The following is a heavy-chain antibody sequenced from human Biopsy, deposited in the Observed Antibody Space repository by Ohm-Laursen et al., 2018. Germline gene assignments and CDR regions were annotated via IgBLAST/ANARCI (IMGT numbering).Heavy chain of an antibody. CDR3: ARGGSGSGYYGMDV. J-gene: IGHJ6*02. Sequence: ASVKVSYKASGDTFSRSAFFWVRQAPGQGLVYLGRIIPIVGITNHAQTFQGRITLTADKSTFMVYMELSRLRSDDTAIYYCARGGSGSGYYGMDVWGQGATVSVSS. D-gene: IGHD3-10*01. V-gene: IGHV1-69*04. CDR2: IIPIVGIT. CDR1: GDTFSRSA.